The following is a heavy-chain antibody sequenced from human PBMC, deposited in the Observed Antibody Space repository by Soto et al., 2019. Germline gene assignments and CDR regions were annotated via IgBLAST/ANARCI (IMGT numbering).Heavy chain of an antibody. CDR2: MNPNSGNT. CDR3: ASATMVRGAYDAFDI. Sequence: QVQLVQSGAEVKKPGASVKVSCKASGYTFTSCDINWVRQATGQGLEWMGWMNPNSGNTGYAQKFQGRVTMTRNTSISTAYMELSSLRSEDTAVYYCASATMVRGAYDAFDIWGQGTMVTVSS. V-gene: IGHV1-8*01. CDR1: GYTFTSCD. J-gene: IGHJ3*02. D-gene: IGHD3-10*01.